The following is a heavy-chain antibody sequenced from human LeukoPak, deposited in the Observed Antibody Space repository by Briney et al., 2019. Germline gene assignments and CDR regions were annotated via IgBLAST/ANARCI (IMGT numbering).Heavy chain of an antibody. V-gene: IGHV1-69*01. CDR3: ARPAAATTGGYYYGMDV. CDR2: IIPIFGTA. J-gene: IGHJ6*02. CDR1: GGTFSSYA. D-gene: IGHD6-13*01. Sequence: ASVKVSCKASGGTFSSYAISWVRQAPGQGLEWMGGIIPIFGTANYAQKFQGRVTITADESTSTAYMELSSLRSEDTAVYYCARPAAATTGGYYYGMDVWGQGTTVTVSS.